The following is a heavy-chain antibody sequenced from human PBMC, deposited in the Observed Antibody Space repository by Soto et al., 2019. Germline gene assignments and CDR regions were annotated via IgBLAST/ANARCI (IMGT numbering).Heavy chain of an antibody. D-gene: IGHD3-22*01. Sequence: SETLSLTCAVYGGSFSAYYWSWIRQPPGKGLEWIGQIFHGGSTNYSPSLKSRVTISVDTSKNQFSLELSSVTAADTAVYYCARPHYHSNTFYPYFDYWGQGTPVTVSS. V-gene: IGHV4-34*12. CDR1: GGSFSAYY. J-gene: IGHJ4*02. CDR3: ARPHYHSNTFYPYFDY. CDR2: IFHGGST.